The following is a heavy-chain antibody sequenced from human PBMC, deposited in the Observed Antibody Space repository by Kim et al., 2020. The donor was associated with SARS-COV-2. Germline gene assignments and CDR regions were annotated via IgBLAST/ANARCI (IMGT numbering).Heavy chain of an antibody. Sequence: GGSLRLSCAASGFTFSNYAMSWVRQAPGKGLEWVSAISFIGGSTYYADSVKGRFTISRDNSRNTLYLQMNSLRAEDTAVYYCTKDLGFGELYWFDPWGQGTLVTVSS. V-gene: IGHV3-23*01. D-gene: IGHD3-10*01. CDR1: GFTFSNYA. J-gene: IGHJ5*02. CDR2: ISFIGGST. CDR3: TKDLGFGELYWFDP.